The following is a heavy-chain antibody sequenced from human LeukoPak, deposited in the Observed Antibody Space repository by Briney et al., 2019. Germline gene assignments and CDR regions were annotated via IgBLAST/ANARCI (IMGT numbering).Heavy chain of an antibody. D-gene: IGHD4-11*01. CDR3: ARDDYSNNNWFDP. J-gene: IGHJ5*02. CDR2: IYYSGST. Sequence: SETLSLTCTVSGGSISSYYWSWIRQPPGKGLEWVGYIYYSGSTNYNPSLKSRVTISVDTSKNQFSLKLSSVTAADTAVYYCARDDYSNNNWFDPWGQGTLVTVSS. CDR1: GGSISSYY. V-gene: IGHV4-59*12.